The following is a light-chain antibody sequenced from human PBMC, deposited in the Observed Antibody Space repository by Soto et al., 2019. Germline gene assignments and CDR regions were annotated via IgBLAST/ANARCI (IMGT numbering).Light chain of an antibody. Sequence: QAVVTQPPSVSGAPGQRVTISCTGSNSNIGAGSDVHWYQQYPGTTPKLLIYGDRYRPSGVPDRFSGAKSGTSASLAITGLQAEDEADYYCQSYDSSLSGPVFGGGTKLTV. CDR1: NSNIGAGSD. CDR3: QSYDSSLSGPV. CDR2: GDR. V-gene: IGLV1-40*01. J-gene: IGLJ3*02.